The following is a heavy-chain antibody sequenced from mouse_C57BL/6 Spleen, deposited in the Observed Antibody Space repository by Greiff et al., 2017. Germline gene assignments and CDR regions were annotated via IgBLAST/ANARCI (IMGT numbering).Heavy chain of an antibody. CDR2: INPSNGGT. J-gene: IGHJ2*01. Sequence: ASGYTFTSYWMHWVKQRPGQGLEWIVNINPSNGGTNYNEKFKSKATLTVDKSSSTAYMQLSSLTSEDSAVYYCAREDYYGSSYEGDFDYWGQGTTLTGSS. V-gene: IGHV1-53*01. D-gene: IGHD1-1*01. CDR3: AREDYYGSSYEGDFDY. CDR1: GYTFTSYW.